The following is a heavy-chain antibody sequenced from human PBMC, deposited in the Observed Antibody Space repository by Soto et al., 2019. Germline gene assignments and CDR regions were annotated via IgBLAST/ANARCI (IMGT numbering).Heavy chain of an antibody. J-gene: IGHJ4*02. CDR1: GFTFSSYA. D-gene: IGHD6-19*01. CDR3: ARDLERSGWYGFDY. CDR2: ISYDGSNK. V-gene: IGHV3-30-3*01. Sequence: LSLTCAASGFTFSSYAMHWVRQAPGKGLEWVAVISYDGSNKYYADSVKGRFTISRDNSKNTLYLQMNSLRAEDTAVYYCARDLERSGWYGFDYWGQGTLVTVSS.